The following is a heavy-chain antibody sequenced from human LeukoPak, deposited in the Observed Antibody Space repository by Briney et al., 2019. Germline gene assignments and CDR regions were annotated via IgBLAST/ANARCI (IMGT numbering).Heavy chain of an antibody. D-gene: IGHD2-15*01. J-gene: IGHJ4*02. Sequence: ASVTVSCMPSGFTFTGYYIHWVRQAPGQGLEWMGWINPNNGGTNYAQTFQDRVTMTRDTSISTADMELSRLRSDDTALYYCTRDLVVGIWASGYWGQGTLVTVSS. CDR3: TRDLVVGIWASGY. CDR2: INPNNGGT. CDR1: GFTFTGYY. V-gene: IGHV1-2*02.